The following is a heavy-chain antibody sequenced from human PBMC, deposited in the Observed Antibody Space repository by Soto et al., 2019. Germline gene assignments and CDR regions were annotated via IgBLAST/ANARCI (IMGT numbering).Heavy chain of an antibody. CDR1: GGTFSSYA. Sequence: SVKVSCKASGGTFSSYAISWVRQAPGQGLEWMGGIIPIFGTANYAQKFQGRVTITADESTSTAYMELSSLRSEDTAVYYCARDGATATVYYYYGMDVWGQGTTVTVSS. V-gene: IGHV1-69*13. D-gene: IGHD2-21*02. CDR2: IIPIFGTA. J-gene: IGHJ6*02. CDR3: ARDGATATVYYYYGMDV.